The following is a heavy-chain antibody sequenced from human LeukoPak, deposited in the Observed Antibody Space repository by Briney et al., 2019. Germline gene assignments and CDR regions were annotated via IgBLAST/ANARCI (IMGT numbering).Heavy chain of an antibody. D-gene: IGHD6-19*01. Sequence: GGSLRLSCAASGFTFSSYAMSWVRQAPGKGLEWVAVISYDGSNKYYADSVKGRFTISRDNSKNTLYLQMNSLRAEDTAVYYCAKGGEQWLVRWVYYWGQGTLVTVSS. CDR1: GFTFSSYA. J-gene: IGHJ4*02. V-gene: IGHV3-30*18. CDR2: ISYDGSNK. CDR3: AKGGEQWLVRWVYY.